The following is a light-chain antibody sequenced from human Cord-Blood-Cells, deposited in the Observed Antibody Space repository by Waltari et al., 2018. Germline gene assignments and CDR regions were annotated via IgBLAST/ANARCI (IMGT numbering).Light chain of an antibody. CDR1: QSVSSSY. Sequence: EIVFTQSPGTLPLSPGERATLSCRARQSVSSSYLAWYQQKPGQAPRLLIYGASSRATGIPDRFSGSGSGTDFTLTISRLEPEDFAVYYCQQYGSSLYTFGQGTKLEIK. CDR2: GAS. J-gene: IGKJ2*01. V-gene: IGKV3-20*01. CDR3: QQYGSSLYT.